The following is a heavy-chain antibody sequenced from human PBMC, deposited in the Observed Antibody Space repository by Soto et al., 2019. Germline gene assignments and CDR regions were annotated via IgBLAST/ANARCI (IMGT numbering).Heavy chain of an antibody. CDR3: ARDLYTIHEEGYFDY. CDR1: GGTFSSYA. V-gene: IGHV1-69*13. Sequence: SVKVSCKASGGTFSSYAISWVRQAPGQGLEWMGGIIPIFGTANYAQKFQGRVTITADESTSTAYMELSSLRSEDTAVYYCARDLYTIHEEGYFDYWGQGTLVTVSS. D-gene: IGHD2-8*01. J-gene: IGHJ4*02. CDR2: IIPIFGTA.